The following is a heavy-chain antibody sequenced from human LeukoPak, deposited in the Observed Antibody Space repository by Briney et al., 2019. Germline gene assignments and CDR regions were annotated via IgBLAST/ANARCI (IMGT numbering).Heavy chain of an antibody. CDR2: IDGDGSSI. Sequence: GGSLRLSCAGSGFTFSRYWMHWVRQAPEKGLVWVSRIDGDGSSIDYADSVKGRFTISRDNAKNTLYLQMNSLRPEDTAVYYCGREDRFGYNYAYGMDVWAQGTTVTVSS. CDR1: GFTFSRYW. CDR3: GREDRFGYNYAYGMDV. J-gene: IGHJ6*01. D-gene: IGHD5-18*01. V-gene: IGHV3-74*01.